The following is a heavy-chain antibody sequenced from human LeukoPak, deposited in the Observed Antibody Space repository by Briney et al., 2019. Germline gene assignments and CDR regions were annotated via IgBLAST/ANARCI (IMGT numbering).Heavy chain of an antibody. CDR1: GFTFSSYS. V-gene: IGHV3-21*01. CDR3: ARGGYGAYMG. D-gene: IGHD4-17*01. Sequence: PGGSLRLSCAAPGFTFSSYSMNWVRQAPGKGLEWVSSISSSSSYIYYADSVKGRFTISRDNAKNTLDLQMNSLRAEDTAVYYCARGGYGAYMGWGQGMLVTVSS. CDR2: ISSSSSYI. J-gene: IGHJ4*02.